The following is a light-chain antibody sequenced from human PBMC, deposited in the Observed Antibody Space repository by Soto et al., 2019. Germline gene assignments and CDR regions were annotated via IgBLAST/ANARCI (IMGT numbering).Light chain of an antibody. Sequence: DIQMTQSPSSLSASVGDRVTITCQASQGISNYLAWYQQKPGKVPKLLIYAASTLQSGVPPRFSGSGSGTDFTLTISSLQPEDVATYYCQKYNSGLGTFGQGTKVEIK. CDR1: QGISNY. CDR2: AAS. J-gene: IGKJ1*01. V-gene: IGKV1-27*01. CDR3: QKYNSGLGT.